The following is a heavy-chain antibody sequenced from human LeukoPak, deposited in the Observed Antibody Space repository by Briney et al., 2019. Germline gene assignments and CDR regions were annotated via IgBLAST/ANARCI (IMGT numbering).Heavy chain of an antibody. V-gene: IGHV4-61*02. Sequence: SQTLSLTCTVSGGSISSGSYYWSWIRQPAGKGLEWIGRIYTSGSTNYSPSLKSRVTIPVDRSKNQFSLRLSSVTAADTAVYYCARDSRVSDAFDIWGQGTMVTVSS. D-gene: IGHD5/OR15-5a*01. CDR2: IYTSGST. J-gene: IGHJ3*02. CDR1: GGSISSGSYY. CDR3: ARDSRVSDAFDI.